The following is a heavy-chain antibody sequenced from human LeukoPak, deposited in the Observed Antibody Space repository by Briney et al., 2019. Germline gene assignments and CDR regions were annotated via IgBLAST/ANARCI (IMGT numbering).Heavy chain of an antibody. D-gene: IGHD6-19*01. CDR3: ARDLSLAVPVQGY. J-gene: IGHJ4*02. V-gene: IGHV1-2*02. Sequence: ASVKVSCKASGYTFTDYYIHWVRQAPGQGLEWMGLINPNSGGTNYAQKFQGRVTMTGDTSISTAYMELSRLRSDDTAVYYCARDLSLAVPVQGYWGQGTLVTVSS. CDR2: INPNSGGT. CDR1: GYTFTDYY.